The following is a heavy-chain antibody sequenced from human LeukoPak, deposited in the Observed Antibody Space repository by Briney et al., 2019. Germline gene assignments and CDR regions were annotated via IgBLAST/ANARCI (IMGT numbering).Heavy chain of an antibody. J-gene: IGHJ4*02. CDR2: IYHSGST. D-gene: IGHD4-17*01. Sequence: SETLSLTCAVSGGSISSSNWWSWVRQPPGKGLEWIGEIYHSGSTNYNPSLKSRVTISVDKSKNQFSLKLSSVTAADTAVYYCARGVYGDYAGGFDYWGQGTLVTVSS. CDR1: GGSISSSNW. V-gene: IGHV4-4*02. CDR3: ARGVYGDYAGGFDY.